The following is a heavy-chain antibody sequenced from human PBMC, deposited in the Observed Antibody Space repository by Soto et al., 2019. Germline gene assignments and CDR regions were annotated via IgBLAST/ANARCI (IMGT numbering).Heavy chain of an antibody. CDR2: IIPIFGTA. CDR3: ARAHYYDSSGYYSGYIDY. CDR1: GGTFSSYA. Sequence: ASVKVSCKASGGTFSSYAISWVRQAPGQGLEWMGGIIPIFGTANYAQKFQGRVTITADESTSTAYMELSSLRSEDTAVYYCARAHYYDSSGYYSGYIDYWGQGTLVTVSS. D-gene: IGHD3-22*01. V-gene: IGHV1-69*13. J-gene: IGHJ4*02.